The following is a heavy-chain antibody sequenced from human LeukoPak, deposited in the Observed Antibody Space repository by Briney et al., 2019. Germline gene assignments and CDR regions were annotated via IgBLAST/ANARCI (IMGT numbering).Heavy chain of an antibody. Sequence: PGGSLRLSCAASGFTVSSNYMNWVRQAPGQGLEWVSIIYSGGTTYYADSVKGRFTISRDNSKNTLYLQMNSLRAEDTAVYYCARVLWNGDYPRFDYWGQGTLVTVSS. J-gene: IGHJ4*02. CDR1: GFTVSSNY. CDR3: ARVLWNGDYPRFDY. CDR2: IYSGGTT. D-gene: IGHD4-17*01. V-gene: IGHV3-53*01.